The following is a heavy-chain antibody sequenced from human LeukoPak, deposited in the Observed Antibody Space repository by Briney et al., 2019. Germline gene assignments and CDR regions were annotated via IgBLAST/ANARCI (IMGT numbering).Heavy chain of an antibody. Sequence: PGGSLRLSCAASGFTFSSYSMNWVRQAPGNGLEWVSGINWNGGTTGYVDSVKGRFTISRDNAENSLYLQMNSLRAEDTALYHCARDRSYGSFDYWGQGTLVTVSS. CDR3: ARDRSYGSFDY. V-gene: IGHV3-20*01. D-gene: IGHD5-18*01. J-gene: IGHJ4*02. CDR2: INWNGGTT. CDR1: GFTFSSYS.